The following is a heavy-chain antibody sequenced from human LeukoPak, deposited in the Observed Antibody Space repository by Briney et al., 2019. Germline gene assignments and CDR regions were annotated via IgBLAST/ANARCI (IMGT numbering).Heavy chain of an antibody. CDR2: IYYSGST. J-gene: IGHJ4*02. CDR1: GGSISSYY. Sequence: SETLSLTCTVSGGSISSYYWSWIRQPPGKGLEWIGYIYYSGSTNYNPSLKSRVTISVDTSKNQFSLKVSSVTAADTAVYYCARSGYSNFDYWGQGTLVTVSS. CDR3: ARSGYSNFDY. D-gene: IGHD3-3*01. V-gene: IGHV4-59*08.